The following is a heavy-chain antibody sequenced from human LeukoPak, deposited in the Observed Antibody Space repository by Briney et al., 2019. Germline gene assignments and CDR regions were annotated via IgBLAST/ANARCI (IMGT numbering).Heavy chain of an antibody. CDR1: GFAFHNYW. Sequence: GGSLRLSCAASGFAFHNYWMSWVRQAPGKGLEWVGFIRSKAYGGTTEYAASVKGRFTISRDDSKSIAYLQMNSLKTEDTAVYYCTRTHPLRFLDYWGQGTLVTVSS. CDR2: IRSKAYGGTT. CDR3: TRTHPLRFLDY. D-gene: IGHD3-3*01. V-gene: IGHV3-49*04. J-gene: IGHJ4*02.